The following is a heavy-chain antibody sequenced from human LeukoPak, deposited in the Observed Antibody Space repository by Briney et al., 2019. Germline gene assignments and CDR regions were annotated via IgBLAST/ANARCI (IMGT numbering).Heavy chain of an antibody. J-gene: IGHJ4*02. CDR2: IIPIFGTA. D-gene: IGHD2-15*01. CDR1: RGTFSSYA. CDR3: ARALLRTYSDFDY. Sequence: SVKVSCKASRGTFSSYAISWVRQAPGQGLEWMGGIIPIFGTANYAQKFQGRVTITADKSTSTAYMELSSLRSEDTAVYYCARALLRTYSDFDYWGQGTLVTVSS. V-gene: IGHV1-69*06.